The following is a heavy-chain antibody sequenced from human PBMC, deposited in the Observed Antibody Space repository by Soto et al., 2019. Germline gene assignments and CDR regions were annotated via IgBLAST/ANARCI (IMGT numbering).Heavy chain of an antibody. CDR2: IYYSGST. V-gene: IGHV4-39*01. J-gene: IGHJ6*03. D-gene: IGHD3-9*01. CDR1: GGSIGSSSYY. Sequence: QLQLQESGPGLVKPSETLSLTCTVSGGSIGSSSYYWGWIRQPPGKGLEGIGSIYYSGSTYYNPSLKSRVTISVDTSKNQFSLKLSSVTAADTAVYYCARQVIIITWDYYYYMDVWGKGTTVTVSS. CDR3: ARQVIIITWDYYYYMDV.